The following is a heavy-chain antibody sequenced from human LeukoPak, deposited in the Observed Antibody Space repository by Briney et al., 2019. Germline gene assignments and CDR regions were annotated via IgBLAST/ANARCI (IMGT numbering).Heavy chain of an antibody. CDR3: APEILIGYSDSSGYYYGY. CDR2: IVPIFGTA. D-gene: IGHD3-22*01. V-gene: IGHV1-69*05. Sequence: ASVKVSCKASGGTFSSYAISWVRQAPGQGLEWMGRIVPIFGTANYAQKFQGRVTITTDESTSTAYMELNSLRSEDTAVYYCAPEILIGYSDSSGYYYGYWGQGTLVTVSS. CDR1: GGTFSSYA. J-gene: IGHJ4*02.